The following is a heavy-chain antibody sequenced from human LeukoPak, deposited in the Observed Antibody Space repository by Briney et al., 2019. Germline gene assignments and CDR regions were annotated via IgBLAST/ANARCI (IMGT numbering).Heavy chain of an antibody. CDR3: ARASAGSGSHWAFDI. CDR1: GGTFSSYA. V-gene: IGHV1-69*13. J-gene: IGHJ3*02. D-gene: IGHD3-10*01. CDR2: IIPIFGTA. Sequence: GASVKVSCKASGGTFSSYAISWVRQAPGQGLEWMGGIIPIFGTANYAQKFQGRVTITADESTSTAYMELSSLRSEDTAVYYCARASAGSGSHWAFDIWGQGTMVTVSS.